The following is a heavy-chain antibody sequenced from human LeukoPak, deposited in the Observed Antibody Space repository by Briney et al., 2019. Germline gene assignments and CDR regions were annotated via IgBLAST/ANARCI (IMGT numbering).Heavy chain of an antibody. CDR1: GFTFSSYA. CDR3: ARLYSGSYLYFDY. CDR2: ISYDGSNK. V-gene: IGHV3-30*04. J-gene: IGHJ4*02. Sequence: PGGSLRLSCAASGFTFSSYAMHWVRQAPGKGLEWVAVISYDGSNKYYADSVKGRFTISRDNSKNTLYLQMNSLRAEGTAVYYCARLYSGSYLYFDYWGQGTLVTVSS. D-gene: IGHD1-26*01.